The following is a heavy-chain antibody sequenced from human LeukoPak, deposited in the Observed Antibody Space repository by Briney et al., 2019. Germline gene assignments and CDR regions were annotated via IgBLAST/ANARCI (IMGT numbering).Heavy chain of an antibody. CDR2: INAGNGAT. CDR3: ARGRWSSSGWYYFDY. D-gene: IGHD6-19*01. Sequence: GASVKVSCKASGDTFTEYAMHWVRQAPGQRLEWMGWINAGNGATKYSQKFQGRFTITRDTSASTAYMALSSLTSEDTTIYYCARGRWSSSGWYYFDYWGQRTQVTVSS. V-gene: IGHV1-3*01. CDR1: GDTFTEYA. J-gene: IGHJ4*02.